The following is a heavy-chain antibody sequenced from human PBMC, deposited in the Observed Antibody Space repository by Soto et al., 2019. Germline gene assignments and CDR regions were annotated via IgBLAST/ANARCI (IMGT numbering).Heavy chain of an antibody. V-gene: IGHV1-2*02. CDR1: GYTFTAYY. CDR3: ARNMDYYYGRGSGNGHGV. J-gene: IGHJ6*02. D-gene: IGHD3-10*02. CDR2: INPKFGDT. Sequence: QVQLVQSGAEVKEPGDSVRVSCEASGYTFTAYYIHWVRQAPGQGLEWMGWINPKFGDTTYAQDFQGRFSMTRDMSNSTVYMELSRLTSDDTAIYYCARNMDYYYGRGSGNGHGVWGQGTTVTVFS.